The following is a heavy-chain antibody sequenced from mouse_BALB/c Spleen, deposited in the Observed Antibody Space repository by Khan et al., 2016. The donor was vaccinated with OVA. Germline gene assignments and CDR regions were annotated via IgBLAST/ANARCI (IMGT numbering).Heavy chain of an antibody. V-gene: IGHV1S135*01. D-gene: IGHD2-2*01. CDR1: GYSFTSYY. Sequence: VHVKQSGPELMKPGASVKISCKASGYSFTSYYIHWVKQSHGKSLEWIGYIDPFNGSTSYNQKFKGKATLTVDKSSSTAYMHLSSLTSEDSAVYYCARHGYVAWFAYWGQGTLVTVSA. CDR2: IDPFNGST. CDR3: ARHGYVAWFAY. J-gene: IGHJ3*01.